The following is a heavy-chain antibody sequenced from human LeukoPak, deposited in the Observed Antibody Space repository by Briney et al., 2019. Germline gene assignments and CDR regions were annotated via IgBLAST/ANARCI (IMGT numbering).Heavy chain of an antibody. CDR1: GGSISSYY. CDR3: ALGYSYGFDI. CDR2: IYYSGRT. Sequence: SDTLSLTFTVSGGSISSYYWSWIRQPPGKGLKWIGYIYYSGRTNYNPSLKSRVTISVDTSKNQFSLKLSSVTAADTAVYCCALGYSYGFDIWGQGTMVTVPS. D-gene: IGHD5-18*01. J-gene: IGHJ3*02. V-gene: IGHV4-59*08.